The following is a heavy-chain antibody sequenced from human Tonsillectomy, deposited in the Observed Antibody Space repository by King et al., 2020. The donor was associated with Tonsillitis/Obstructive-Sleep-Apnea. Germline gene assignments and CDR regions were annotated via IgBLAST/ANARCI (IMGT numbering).Heavy chain of an antibody. D-gene: IGHD2-15*01. Sequence: VQLVQSGGTLIQPGGSLRLSCAASGFTVSSNYMTWVRQAPGKGLEWVSIICTGGTTYYADSVKGRFTISRDNSKNTLYLQMNILTTEDTAVYYLARGGEVVAAIRGAFDIWGHGTLVTVSS. J-gene: IGHJ3*02. CDR1: GFTVSSNY. V-gene: IGHV3-53*01. CDR2: ICTGGTT. CDR3: ARGGEVVAAIRGAFDI.